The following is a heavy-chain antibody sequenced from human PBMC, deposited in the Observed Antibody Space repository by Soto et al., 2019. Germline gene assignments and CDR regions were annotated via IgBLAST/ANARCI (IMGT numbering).Heavy chain of an antibody. CDR1: GGSISSGGYY. V-gene: IGHV4-31*03. Sequence: SETLSLTCTVSGGSISSGGYYWSWIRQHPGKGLEWIGYIYYSGSTYYNPSLKSRVTISVDTSKNQFSLKLSSVTAADTAVHYCARYGARMGYYFDYWGQGTLVTVSS. J-gene: IGHJ4*02. CDR2: IYYSGST. CDR3: ARYGARMGYYFDY. D-gene: IGHD4-17*01.